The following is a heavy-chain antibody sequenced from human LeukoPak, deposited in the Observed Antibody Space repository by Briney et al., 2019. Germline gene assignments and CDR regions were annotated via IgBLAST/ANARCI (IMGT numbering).Heavy chain of an antibody. CDR1: GGSLNSYY. CDR2: IYYSGRT. J-gene: IGHJ4*02. Sequence: QKSGPTLVKPSETLSLTCTVSGGSLNSYYWSWIRQPPGKGLEWIGYIYYSGRTYYNPSLKSRITISVDTSKNQFSLKLSSVTAADTAVYYCARGFYSPHYWGQGTLVSVSS. CDR3: ARGFYSPHY. V-gene: IGHV4-59*01. D-gene: IGHD4-11*01.